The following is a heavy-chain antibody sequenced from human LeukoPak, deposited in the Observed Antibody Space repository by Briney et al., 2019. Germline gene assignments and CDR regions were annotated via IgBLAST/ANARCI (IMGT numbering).Heavy chain of an antibody. CDR2: IIPIFGST. V-gene: IGHV1-69*05. CDR3: ARVGRSRGSLPDSYYYMDV. CDR1: GDIFNSYS. J-gene: IGHJ6*03. Sequence: SVKVSCNASGDIFNSYSVSWVRQAPGQGLEWMGGIIPIFGSTNYAQKFQGRVTITTDQSTRTAYMELNSLSSDDTAVYYCARVGRSRGSLPDSYYYMDVWGKGTTVTVSS. D-gene: IGHD1-26*01.